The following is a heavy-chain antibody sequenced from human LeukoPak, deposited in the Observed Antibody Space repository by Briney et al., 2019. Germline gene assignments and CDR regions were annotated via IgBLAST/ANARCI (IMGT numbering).Heavy chain of an antibody. CDR1: GFTFSSYA. J-gene: IGHJ4*02. CDR3: AKDNAANPGYSSSWFFDY. Sequence: PGGSLRLSCAASGFTFSSYAMHWVRQAPGKGLEWVAVISYDGSNKYYADSVKGRFTISRDNSKNTLYLQMNSLRAEDTAVYYCAKDNAANPGYSSSWFFDYWGQGTLVTVSS. V-gene: IGHV3-30-3*01. D-gene: IGHD6-13*01. CDR2: ISYDGSNK.